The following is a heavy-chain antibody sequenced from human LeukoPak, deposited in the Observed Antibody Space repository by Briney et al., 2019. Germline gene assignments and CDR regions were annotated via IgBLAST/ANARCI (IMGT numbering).Heavy chain of an antibody. CDR3: ARGTSIAARPDYFDY. V-gene: IGHV1-46*01. Sequence: GASVKVSCKASGYTFTSYYMHWVRQAPGQGLEWMGIINPSGGSTSYAQKFQGRVTMTRDMSTSTVYMELSSLRSEDTAVYYCARGTSIAARPDYFDYWGQGTLVTVSS. D-gene: IGHD6-6*01. J-gene: IGHJ4*02. CDR1: GYTFTSYY. CDR2: INPSGGST.